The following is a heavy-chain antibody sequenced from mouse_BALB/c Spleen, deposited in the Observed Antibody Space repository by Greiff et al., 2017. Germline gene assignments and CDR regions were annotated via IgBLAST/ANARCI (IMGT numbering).Heavy chain of an antibody. CDR3: ARDIPHCYGSSYDDMDY. CDR2: IRNKANGYTT. J-gene: IGHJ4*01. CDR1: GFTFTDYY. D-gene: IGHD1-1*01. V-gene: IGHV7-3*02. Sequence: EVQVVESGGGLVQPGGSLRLSCATSGFTFTDYYMSWVRQPPGKALEWLGFIRNKANGYTTEYSASVKGRFTISRDNSQSILYLQMNTLRAEDRATYYWARDIPHCYGSSYDDMDYWGQGTSVTVSS.